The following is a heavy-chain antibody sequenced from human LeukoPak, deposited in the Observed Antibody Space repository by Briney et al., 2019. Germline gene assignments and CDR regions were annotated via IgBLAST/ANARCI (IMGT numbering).Heavy chain of an antibody. Sequence: SVKVSCKASGGTFSSYTISWVRQAPGQGLEWMGRIIPILGIANYAQKFQGRVTITADKSTSTAYMELSSLRSEDTAVYYCALQYYYDSSGYYPVVYWGQGTLVTVSS. D-gene: IGHD3-22*01. J-gene: IGHJ4*02. CDR2: IIPILGIA. CDR1: GGTFSSYT. V-gene: IGHV1-69*02. CDR3: ALQYYYDSSGYYPVVY.